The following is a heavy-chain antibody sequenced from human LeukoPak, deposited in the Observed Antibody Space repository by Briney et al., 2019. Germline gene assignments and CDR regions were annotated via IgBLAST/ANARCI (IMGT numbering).Heavy chain of an antibody. D-gene: IGHD3-22*01. CDR2: IKDDGSET. Sequence: PGGSLRLSCAASGFTFSDYWMTWVRQAPGKGLQWVANIKDDGSETYYVDSVKGRFTISRDNAKNSLYLQMNSLRAEDTAVYYCAKDAAVGSSGYYYAPPLYYFHYWGQGTLVTVSS. CDR3: AKDAAVGSSGYYYAPPLYYFHY. V-gene: IGHV3-7*01. J-gene: IGHJ4*02. CDR1: GFTFSDYW.